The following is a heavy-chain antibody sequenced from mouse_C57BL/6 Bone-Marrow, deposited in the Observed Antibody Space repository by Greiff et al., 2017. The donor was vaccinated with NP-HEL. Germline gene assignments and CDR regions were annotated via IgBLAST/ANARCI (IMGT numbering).Heavy chain of an antibody. CDR3: ARRGNGYDAAWFAY. J-gene: IGHJ3*01. Sequence: VQLKESGAELVRPGTSVKVSCKASGYAFTNYLIEWVKQRPGQGLEWIGVINPGSGGTNYNEKFKGKATLTADKSSSTAYMQLSSLTSEDSAVYFCARRGNGYDAAWFAYWGQGTLVTVSA. CDR1: GYAFTNYL. CDR2: INPGSGGT. D-gene: IGHD2-2*01. V-gene: IGHV1-54*01.